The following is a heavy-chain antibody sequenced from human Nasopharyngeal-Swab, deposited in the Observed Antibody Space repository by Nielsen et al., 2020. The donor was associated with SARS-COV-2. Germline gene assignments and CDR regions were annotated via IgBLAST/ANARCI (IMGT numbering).Heavy chain of an antibody. Sequence: VRQAPGKGQEWMGIIYPGDSDTRYSPSFQGQVTISADKSISTAYLQWSSLKASDTAMYYCARQGDIVVVPAASALDYWGQGTLVTVSS. CDR3: ARQGDIVVVPAASALDY. J-gene: IGHJ4*02. D-gene: IGHD2-2*01. V-gene: IGHV5-51*01. CDR2: IYPGDSDT.